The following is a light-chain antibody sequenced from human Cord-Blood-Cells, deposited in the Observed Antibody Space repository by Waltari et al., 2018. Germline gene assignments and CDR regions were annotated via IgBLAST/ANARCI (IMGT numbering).Light chain of an antibody. CDR3: QQRSNWPLT. CDR2: DAS. J-gene: IGKJ4*01. V-gene: IGKV3-11*01. Sequence: EIVLTQSPATLSLSPGERATLSCRASQSVSSYLAWYQQKPGQAPRHLIYDASNRATGLPARFSGSGSWTDFTLTISSLEHEEFAVYYCQQRSNWPLTFGGGTKVEIK. CDR1: QSVSSY.